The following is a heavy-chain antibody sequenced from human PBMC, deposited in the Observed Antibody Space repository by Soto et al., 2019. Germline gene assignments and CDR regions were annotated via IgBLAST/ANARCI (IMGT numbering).Heavy chain of an antibody. J-gene: IGHJ4*02. CDR1: GFTFSDFA. CDR3: AKDSPLSGRYQDLDY. Sequence: EVHLLESGGGLVQPGGSLRLSCVASGFTFSDFAMTWVRQAPGEGLEWVSALTPGGDTTHYMDSVRGRFTISRDNAKNTLYLEINSLSAADTAVYYCAKDSPLSGRYQDLDYWGQGTLVTVSS. D-gene: IGHD1-26*01. V-gene: IGHV3-23*01. CDR2: LTPGGDTT.